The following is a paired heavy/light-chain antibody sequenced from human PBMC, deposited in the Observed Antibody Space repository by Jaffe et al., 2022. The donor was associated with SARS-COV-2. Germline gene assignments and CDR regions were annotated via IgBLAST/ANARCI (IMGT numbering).Heavy chain of an antibody. CDR2: ISAGGGSS. J-gene: IGHJ6*02. CDR3: AIYCSSTTCKSYGMDV. CDR1: GFSFSSFG. Sequence: EVQLLESGGGLVQPGGSLRLSCAASGFSFSSFGMNWVRQAPGKGLEWVSSISAGGGSSYYADSVKGRFTISRDNSKNTLAVQMNGLRAEDTAIYYCAIYCSSTTCKSYGMDVWGQGTTVTVSS. D-gene: IGHD2-2*01. V-gene: IGHV3-23*01.
Light chain of an antibody. CDR3: QQYKSYPLT. J-gene: IGKJ1*01. Sequence: DIQMTQSPASLSASVGDRVTITCRASQDISNYLAWFQQKPGKAPKSLIYAASSLQSGVPSKFSGSGSGTDFTLTISSLQPEDFATYYCQQYKSYPLTFGQGTKVEIK. V-gene: IGKV1-16*02. CDR1: QDISNY. CDR2: AAS.